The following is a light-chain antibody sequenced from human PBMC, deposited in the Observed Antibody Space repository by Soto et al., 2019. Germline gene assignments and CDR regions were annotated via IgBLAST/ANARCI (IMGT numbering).Light chain of an antibody. CDR3: QQYGSSPPLT. J-gene: IGKJ5*01. V-gene: IGKV3-20*01. CDR2: GAS. Sequence: EIELTQSPGTLSLSPGERATLSCRASQSVSSSYLAWYQQKPGQAPRLLIYGASSRATAIPDRFCGSGSGTDVTRTISRLEPEDFAVYSCQQYGSSPPLTFGQGTRLEIK. CDR1: QSVSSSY.